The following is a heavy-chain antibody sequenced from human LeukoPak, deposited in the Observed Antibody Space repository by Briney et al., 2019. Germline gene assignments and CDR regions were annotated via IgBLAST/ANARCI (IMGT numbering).Heavy chain of an antibody. V-gene: IGHV3-23*01. CDR2: ISAGGGST. Sequence: GGSLRLSCAASGFHFTNYAMTWVRQAPGKGLGWVSVISAGGGSTLYADSVKGRFTISRDNSKNTLFLQMNQMNSLRAEDTAVYYCAKVAGDGNYVDYWGQGTLVTVSS. CDR3: AKVAGDGNYVDY. CDR1: GFHFTNYA. J-gene: IGHJ4*02. D-gene: IGHD7-27*01.